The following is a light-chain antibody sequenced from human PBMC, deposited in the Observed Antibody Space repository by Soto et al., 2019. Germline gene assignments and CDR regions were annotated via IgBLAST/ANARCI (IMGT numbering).Light chain of an antibody. CDR2: GSS. CDR1: QSVTNKY. Sequence: EVVLTQPPGTLSLSPGERATLSCRASQSVTNKYLAWYQQKPGQAPRLLIFGSSDRATGIPDRFSGSGSGTDFTLTISRLEPEDFAVYYCQQYGSSPPYTFGQGTKLEI. CDR3: QQYGSSPPYT. J-gene: IGKJ2*01. V-gene: IGKV3-20*01.